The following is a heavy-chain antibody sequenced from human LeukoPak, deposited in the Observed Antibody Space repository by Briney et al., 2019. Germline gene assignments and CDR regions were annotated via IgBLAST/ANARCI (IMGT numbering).Heavy chain of an antibody. V-gene: IGHV6-1*01. CDR1: GDSVSRTDGG. Sequence: SQTLSLTCAISGDSVSRTDGGWNWIRQSPSRGLEWLGRTYDRSKWYYDDALSVESRISIKPDTSKNQLTLQLNSVTPEDTALYFCARGGLVRGSINSFIAFDVWGQGIMVTVSS. CDR3: ARGGLVRGSINSFIAFDV. J-gene: IGHJ3*01. CDR2: TYDRSKWYY. D-gene: IGHD3-10*01.